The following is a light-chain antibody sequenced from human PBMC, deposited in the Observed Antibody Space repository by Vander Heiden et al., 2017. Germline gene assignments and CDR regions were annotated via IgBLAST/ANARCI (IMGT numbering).Light chain of an antibody. V-gene: IGKV4-1*01. CDR2: WAS. CDR3: QQYYSTPLT. Sequence: IVMTQSPDSLAVSLGERATNNCKSSQSVLYSSNNKNYLAWYQQKPGQPPKLLIYWASTRESGVPHRFSGSGSGTDFTLTISSLQAEDVAVYYCQQYYSTPLTFGQGTKLEIK. CDR1: QSVLYSSNNKNY. J-gene: IGKJ2*01.